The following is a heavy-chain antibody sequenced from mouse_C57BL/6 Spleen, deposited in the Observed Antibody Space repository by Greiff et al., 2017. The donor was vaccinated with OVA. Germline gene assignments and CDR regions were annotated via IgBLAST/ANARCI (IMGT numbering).Heavy chain of an antibody. CDR1: GYTFTDYY. D-gene: IGHD2-4*01. CDR3: AREGDDSTWFAY. Sequence: EVQLQQSGPELVKPGASVKISCKASGYTFTDYYMNWVKQSHGKSLEWIGDINPNNGGTSYNQKFKGKATLTVDKSSSTAYMELRSLTSEDSAVYDCAREGDDSTWFAYWGQGTLVTVSA. V-gene: IGHV1-26*01. J-gene: IGHJ3*01. CDR2: INPNNGGT.